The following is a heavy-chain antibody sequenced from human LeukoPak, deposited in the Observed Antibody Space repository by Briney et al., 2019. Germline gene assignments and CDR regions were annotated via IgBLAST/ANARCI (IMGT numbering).Heavy chain of an antibody. V-gene: IGHV3-48*03. CDR3: AREGTYSSGWYSYYYYYMDV. Sequence: PGGSLRLSCVASGFTFSSYEMNWVRQAPGKGLEWLSYIGSSDSTTHYADSVKGRFTISRDNAKNSLYLQMNSLRAEDTAVYYCAREGTYSSGWYSYYYYYMDVWGKGTTVTVSS. CDR1: GFTFSSYE. J-gene: IGHJ6*03. CDR2: IGSSDSTT. D-gene: IGHD6-19*01.